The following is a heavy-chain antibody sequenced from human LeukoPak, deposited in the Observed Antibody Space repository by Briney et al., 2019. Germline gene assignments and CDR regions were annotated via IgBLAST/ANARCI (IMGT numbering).Heavy chain of an antibody. D-gene: IGHD6-13*01. CDR1: GFTFSSYA. Sequence: QPGGSLRLSCAASGFTFSSYAMHWVRQAPGKGLEWVAVISYDGSNKYYADSVKGRFTISRDNSKNTLYLQMNSLRAEDTAVYYCARDVAAAYNWFDPWGQGTLVTVSS. J-gene: IGHJ5*02. CDR2: ISYDGSNK. V-gene: IGHV3-30*04. CDR3: ARDVAAAYNWFDP.